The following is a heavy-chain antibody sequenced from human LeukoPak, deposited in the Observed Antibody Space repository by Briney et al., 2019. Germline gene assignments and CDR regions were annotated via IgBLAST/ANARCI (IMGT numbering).Heavy chain of an antibody. V-gene: IGHV3-33*06. J-gene: IGHJ4*02. CDR1: GFTFSSYG. Sequence: GGSLRLSCAASGFTFSSYGMHWVRQAPGKGLEWVAVIWYDGSNKYYADSVKGRFTISRDNPKNTLYLQMNSLRAEDTAVYYCAKEGIVVAGTVLGLFDYWGQGTLVTVSS. CDR3: AKEGIVVAGTVLGLFDY. CDR2: IWYDGSNK. D-gene: IGHD6-19*01.